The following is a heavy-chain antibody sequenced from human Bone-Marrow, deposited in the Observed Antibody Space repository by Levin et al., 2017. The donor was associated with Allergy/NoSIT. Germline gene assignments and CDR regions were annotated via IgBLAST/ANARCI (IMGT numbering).Heavy chain of an antibody. V-gene: IGHV4-34*01. Sequence: PSETLSLTCAVYGGSFSGYYWSWIRQPPGKGLEWIGEINHSGSTNYNPSLKSRVTISVDTSKNQFSLKLSSVTAADTAVYYCGGRAATVTTNDAFDIWGQGTMVTVSS. CDR3: GGRAATVTTNDAFDI. J-gene: IGHJ3*02. CDR2: INHSGST. D-gene: IGHD4-17*01. CDR1: GGSFSGYY.